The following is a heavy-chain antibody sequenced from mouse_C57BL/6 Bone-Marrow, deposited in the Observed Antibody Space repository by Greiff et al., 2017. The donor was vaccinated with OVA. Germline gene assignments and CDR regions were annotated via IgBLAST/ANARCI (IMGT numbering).Heavy chain of an antibody. CDR2: IYPGSGST. CDR1: GYTFTSYW. Sequence: QVQLQQPGAELVKPGASVKMSCKASGYTFTSYWITWVKQRPGQGLEWIGDIYPGSGSTNYNEKFKSKATLTVDTSSSTAYMQLSSLTSEDSAVYYCARGISYYSNFYYFDYWGQGTTLTVSS. J-gene: IGHJ2*01. D-gene: IGHD2-5*01. CDR3: ARGISYYSNFYYFDY. V-gene: IGHV1-55*01.